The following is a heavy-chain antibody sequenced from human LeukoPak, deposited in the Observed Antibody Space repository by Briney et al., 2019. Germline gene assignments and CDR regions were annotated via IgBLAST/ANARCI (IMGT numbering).Heavy chain of an antibody. CDR3: ARGRDSGAYGGTNFDY. Sequence: QALSLTCAVYGGSFSGSYWSWIRQPPGKGLEWIGEINHSGSTNYNPSLKSRVTISVDTSKNQFSLKLSSVTAADTAVYYCARGRDSGAYGGTNFDYWGQGTLVTVSS. CDR2: INHSGST. J-gene: IGHJ4*02. V-gene: IGHV4-34*01. CDR1: GGSFSGSY. D-gene: IGHD3-22*01.